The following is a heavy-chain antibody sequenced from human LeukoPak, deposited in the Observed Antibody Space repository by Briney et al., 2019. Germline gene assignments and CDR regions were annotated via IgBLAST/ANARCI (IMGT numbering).Heavy chain of an antibody. CDR3: ARGKATYYYDSSGYFFDY. V-gene: IGHV3-30*04. J-gene: IGHJ4*02. CDR2: ISYDGSNK. Sequence: GGSLRLSCAASGFTFSSYAMHWVRQAPGKGLEWVAVISYDGSNKYYADSVKGRFTISRDNSKNTLYLQMNSLRAEDTAVYYCARGKATYYYDSSGYFFDYWGQGTLVTVSS. CDR1: GFTFSSYA. D-gene: IGHD3-22*01.